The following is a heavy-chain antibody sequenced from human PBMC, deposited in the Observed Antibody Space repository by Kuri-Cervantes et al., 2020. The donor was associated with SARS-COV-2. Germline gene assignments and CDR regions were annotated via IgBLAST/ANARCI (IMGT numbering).Heavy chain of an antibody. CDR2: ISYDGSNK. J-gene: IGHJ4*02. CDR3: ARDRVGVHDY. V-gene: IGHV3-30-3*01. D-gene: IGHD2-21*01. CDR1: GFTFSSYA. Sequence: GESLKIFCAASGFTFSSYAMHWVRQAPGKGLEWVAVISYDGSNKYYADSVKGRFTISRDNSKNTLYLQMNSLRTEDTAIYYCARDRVGVHDYWGQGTLVTVSS.